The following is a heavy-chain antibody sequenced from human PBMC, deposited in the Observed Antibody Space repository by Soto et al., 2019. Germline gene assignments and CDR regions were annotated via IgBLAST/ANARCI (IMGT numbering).Heavy chain of an antibody. CDR1: GFAFSTYG. Sequence: GGSLRLSCAASGFAFSTYGIHWVRQAPGKGLEWVAIIWFDGTTKYFADSVKGRFTISRDNSKNTVYLQMNSLRAEDTAVYYCYRETSGVKLDYWGQGALVTVSS. CDR2: IWFDGTTK. J-gene: IGHJ4*02. D-gene: IGHD2-15*01. CDR3: YRETSGVKLDY. V-gene: IGHV3-33*01.